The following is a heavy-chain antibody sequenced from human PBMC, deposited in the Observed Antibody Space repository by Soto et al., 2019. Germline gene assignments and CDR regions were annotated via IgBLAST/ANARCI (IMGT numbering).Heavy chain of an antibody. J-gene: IGHJ4*02. V-gene: IGHV4-39*01. CDR3: ARAWDSSGYYIDY. CDR1: GGSISSSSYY. D-gene: IGHD3-22*01. Sequence: SETLSLTCTVSGGSISSSSYYWGWIRQPPGKGLEWIGSIYYSGSTYYNPSLKSRVTISVDTSKNQFSLKPSSVTAADTAVYYCARAWDSSGYYIDYWGQGTLVPVS. CDR2: IYYSGST.